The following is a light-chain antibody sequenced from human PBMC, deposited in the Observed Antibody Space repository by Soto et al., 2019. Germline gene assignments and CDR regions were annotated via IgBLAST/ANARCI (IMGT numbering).Light chain of an antibody. Sequence: QSALTQPASVSGSPGQSITISCTGTNNLVSWYQQHPGKATKVVVYEGTKRPSGVSNRFSGSNSGGTASLTISGLQAKDEASYFCCAYVGARSYVFGPGTKV. CDR3: CAYVGARSYV. J-gene: IGLJ1*01. V-gene: IGLV2-23*01. CDR2: EGT. CDR1: NNL.